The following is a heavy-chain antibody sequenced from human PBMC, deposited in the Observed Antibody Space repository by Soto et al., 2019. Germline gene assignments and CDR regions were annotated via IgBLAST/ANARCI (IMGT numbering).Heavy chain of an antibody. D-gene: IGHD1-26*01. Sequence: GGSLRLSCAASGFTFSTYAMNWVRQAPGKGLEWLSLISGSGSGTYYADSVKGRFTISRDNSKNTVYLQMNSLRADDTAVYYCAKDTGTTLVGASRNLDNWGQGTLVTVSS. CDR2: ISGSGSGT. CDR3: AKDTGTTLVGASRNLDN. J-gene: IGHJ4*02. CDR1: GFTFSTYA. V-gene: IGHV3-23*01.